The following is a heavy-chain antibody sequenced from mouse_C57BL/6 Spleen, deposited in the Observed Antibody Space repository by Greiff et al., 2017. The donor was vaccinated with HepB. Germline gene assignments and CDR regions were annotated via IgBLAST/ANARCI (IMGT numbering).Heavy chain of an antibody. V-gene: IGHV1-15*01. CDR1: GYTFTDYE. CDR2: IDPETGGT. D-gene: IGHD3-2*02. CDR3: TRQLRLLDY. Sequence: QVHVKQSGAELVRPGASVTLSCKASGYTFTDYEMHWVKQTPVHGLEWIGAIDPETGGTAYNQKFKGKAILTADKSSSTAYMELRSLTSEDSAVYYCTRQLRLLDYWGQGTTLTVSS. J-gene: IGHJ2*01.